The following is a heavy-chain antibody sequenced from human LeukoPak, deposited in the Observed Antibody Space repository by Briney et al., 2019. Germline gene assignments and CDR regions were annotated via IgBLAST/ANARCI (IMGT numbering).Heavy chain of an antibody. J-gene: IGHJ3*02. CDR3: ARDVSRIVGYGLDI. Sequence: ASVKVSCKASGYTFTDYFMHWVRQAPGQGLEWIGWVNPKSTGTNIAQKFRGRVTLTSHTSSSTVYMEMSRLTSDDTAVYYCARDVSRIVGYGLDIWGPGTMVTVSS. D-gene: IGHD4-17*01. V-gene: IGHV1-2*02. CDR1: GYTFTDYF. CDR2: VNPKSTGT.